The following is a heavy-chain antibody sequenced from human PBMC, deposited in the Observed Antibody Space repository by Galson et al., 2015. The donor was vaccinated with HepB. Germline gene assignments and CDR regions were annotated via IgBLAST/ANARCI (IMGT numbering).Heavy chain of an antibody. CDR1: GFTFSSYG. V-gene: IGHV3-30*18. D-gene: IGHD6-13*01. CDR2: ISYDGSNK. J-gene: IGHJ3*02. CDR3: AKLPLEQLDPFDI. Sequence: SLRLSCAASGFTFSSYGMHWVRQAPGKGLEWVAVISYDGSNKYYADSVKGRFTISRDNSKNTLYLQMNSLRAEDTAVYYCAKLPLEQLDPFDIWGQGTMVTVSS.